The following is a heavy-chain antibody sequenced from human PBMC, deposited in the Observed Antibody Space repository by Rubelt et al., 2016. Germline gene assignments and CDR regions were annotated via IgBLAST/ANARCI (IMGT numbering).Heavy chain of an antibody. J-gene: IGHJ4*02. V-gene: IGHV4-39*07. CDR1: GGSISSSNYY. CDR2: INHSGST. D-gene: IGHD5-24*01. CDR3: ARDWGFQMATEPYFDY. Sequence: QLQLQESGPGLVKPSETLSLTCNVSGGSISSSNYYWGWIRQPPGKGLEWIGEINHSGSTSYKSSLKSRVTVSLDTSKNQFYLKLTSVTAADTAVYYCARDWGFQMATEPYFDYWGQGTLVTVSS.